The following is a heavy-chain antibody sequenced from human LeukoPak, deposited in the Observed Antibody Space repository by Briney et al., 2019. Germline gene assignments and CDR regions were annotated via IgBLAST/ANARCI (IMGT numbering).Heavy chain of an antibody. Sequence: GGSLRLSCAVSGFTFNTYSMNWVRQAPGKGLEWVSSISSTSIYIYYADSVKGRFTISRDNAKNSLYLQMNSLRAQDTAVYYCARDLWVGGQGPLATVSP. CDR2: ISSTSIYI. V-gene: IGHV3-21*01. CDR1: GFTFNTYS. CDR3: ARDLWV. D-gene: IGHD3-16*01. J-gene: IGHJ4*02.